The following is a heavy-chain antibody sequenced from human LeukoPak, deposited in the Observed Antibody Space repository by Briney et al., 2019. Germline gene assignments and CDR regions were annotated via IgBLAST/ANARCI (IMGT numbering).Heavy chain of an antibody. J-gene: IGHJ5*02. Sequence: AASVKVSCKASGYTFTGYYMHWVRQAPGQGLEWMGWINPNSGGTNYAQKFQGRVTMTRDTSISTAYMELSRLRSDDTAVYYCALGWEVATDWFDPWGQGTLVTVSS. CDR3: ALGWEVATDWFDP. V-gene: IGHV1-2*02. CDR1: GYTFTGYY. D-gene: IGHD5-12*01. CDR2: INPNSGGT.